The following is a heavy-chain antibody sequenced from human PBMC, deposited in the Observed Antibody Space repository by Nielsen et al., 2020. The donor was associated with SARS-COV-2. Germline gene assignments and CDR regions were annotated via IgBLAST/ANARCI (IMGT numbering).Heavy chain of an antibody. CDR3: ATLPGDYSILSY. Sequence: GGSLRLSCAASGFTFDDYAMHWVRQAPGKGLEWVSGISWNSGSIGYADSVKGRFTISRDNAKNSLYLQMNSLRAEDTALYYCATLPGDYSILSYWGQGTLVTVSS. V-gene: IGHV3-9*01. J-gene: IGHJ4*02. CDR1: GFTFDDYA. D-gene: IGHD2/OR15-2a*01. CDR2: ISWNSGSI.